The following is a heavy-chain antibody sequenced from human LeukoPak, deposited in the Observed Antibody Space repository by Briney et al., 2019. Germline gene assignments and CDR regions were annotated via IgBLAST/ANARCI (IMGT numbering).Heavy chain of an antibody. V-gene: IGHV1-18*01. D-gene: IGHD2-21*01. J-gene: IGHJ2*01. CDR2: ISCYNGET. CDR3: ARVGMEIGWSLEL. CDR1: GGTFSSYA. Sequence: ASVKVSCKASGGTFSSYAISWVRQAPGQGLEWLGWISCYNGETRYEQNLQGRVTLTTDTSTTTAYMELRSLRSDDTAVYYCARVGMEIGWSLELWGRGTLVTVSS.